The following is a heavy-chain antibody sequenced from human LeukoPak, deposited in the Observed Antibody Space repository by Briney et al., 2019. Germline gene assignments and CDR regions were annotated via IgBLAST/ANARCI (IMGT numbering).Heavy chain of an antibody. J-gene: IGHJ5*02. CDR1: GGSISSYY. Sequence: SETLSLTCTVSGGSISSYYWSWIRQPPGKGLEWIGYIYTSGSTNYNPSLKSRVTISVDTSKNQLSLKLSSVTAADTAVYYCARRGRYDDFNWFDPWGQGTLVTVSS. D-gene: IGHD3-16*01. CDR3: ARRGRYDDFNWFDP. CDR2: IYTSGST. V-gene: IGHV4-4*09.